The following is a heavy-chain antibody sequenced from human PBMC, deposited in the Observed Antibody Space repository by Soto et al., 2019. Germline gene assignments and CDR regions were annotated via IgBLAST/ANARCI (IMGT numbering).Heavy chain of an antibody. CDR2: IYHSGST. Sequence: SETVSLTCAVSGGSISSGGYSWSWIRQPPGKGLEWIGYIYHSGSTYYNPSLKSRVTISVDRSKNQFSLKLSSVTDADTAVYYCAGRLRWPPDAFDIWGQGTMVTVSS. J-gene: IGHJ3*02. CDR1: GGSISSGGYS. CDR3: AGRLRWPPDAFDI. D-gene: IGHD4-17*01. V-gene: IGHV4-30-2*01.